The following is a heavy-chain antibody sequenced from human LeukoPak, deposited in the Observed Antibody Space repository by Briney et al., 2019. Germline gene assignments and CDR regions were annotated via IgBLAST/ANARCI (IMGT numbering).Heavy chain of an antibody. D-gene: IGHD3-9*01. CDR1: GFTFSSYS. V-gene: IGHV3-21*01. CDR3: ARDPYYDILTGYPGYYYYYGMDV. J-gene: IGHJ6*02. Sequence: PGGSLRLSCAASGFTFSSYSMNWVRQAPGKGLEWVSSISSSSSYIYYAASVKGRFTISRDNAKNSLYLQMNSLRAEDTAVYYCARDPYYDILTGYPGYYYYYGMDVWGQGTTVTVSS. CDR2: ISSSSSYI.